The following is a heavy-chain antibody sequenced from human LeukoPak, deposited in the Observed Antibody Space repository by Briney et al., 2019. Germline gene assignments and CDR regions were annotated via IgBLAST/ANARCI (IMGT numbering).Heavy chain of an antibody. CDR2: ISDSSDYI. CDR3: ARVPRSDY. V-gene: IGHV3-21*01. Sequence: GGSLRPSCAASGFTFSSYKMNWVRQAPGKGLEWVSSISDSSDYIYYANSVRGRFTISRDNAKNSLYLQMNSLRAEDTAVYYCARVPRSDYWGQGTLVTVSS. J-gene: IGHJ4*02. CDR1: GFTFSSYK.